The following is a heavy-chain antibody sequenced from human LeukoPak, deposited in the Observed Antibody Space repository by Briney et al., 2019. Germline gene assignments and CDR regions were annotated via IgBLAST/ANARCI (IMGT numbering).Heavy chain of an antibody. CDR1: GGSISSYY. V-gene: IGHV4-59*08. CDR3: ARLGNWFDP. J-gene: IGHJ5*02. CDR2: IYYSGST. D-gene: IGHD3-16*01. Sequence: SETLSLTCTVSGGSISSYYWSWIRQPPGKGLEWIGYIYYSGSTNYNPSLKSRVAISVDTSKNQFSLKLSSVTAADTAVYYCARLGNWFDPWGQGTLVTVSS.